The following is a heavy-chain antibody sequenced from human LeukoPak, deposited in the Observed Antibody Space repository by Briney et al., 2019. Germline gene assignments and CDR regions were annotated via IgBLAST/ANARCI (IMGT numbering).Heavy chain of an antibody. D-gene: IGHD7-27*01. CDR3: AKGRGGSSNWGSDY. CDR1: GFTFRTYW. J-gene: IGHJ4*02. CDR2: IEPPGSET. V-gene: IGHV3-7*01. Sequence: GGSLRLSCAASGFTFRTYWMTWVRQAPGEGLEWVANIEPPGSETYYVAPAKGRFTISRDNSKNTLYLEMNSLTVEDTAVYYCAKGRGGSSNWGSDYWGQGTQVTVSS.